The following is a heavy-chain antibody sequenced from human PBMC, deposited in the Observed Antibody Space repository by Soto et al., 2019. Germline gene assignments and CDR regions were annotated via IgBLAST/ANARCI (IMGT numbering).Heavy chain of an antibody. D-gene: IGHD6-13*01. J-gene: IGHJ4*02. V-gene: IGHV1-69*13. CDR3: ARDLIAAAGSDDS. CDR2: IIPISATA. Sequence: SVKVSCKASGGTFSSYAISWVRQAPGQGLEWMGGIIPISATANYAQKFQGRVTITADESTSTAYMETSSLRAEDADVYYCARDLIAAAGSDDSWGQGTLVTVSS. CDR1: GGTFSSYA.